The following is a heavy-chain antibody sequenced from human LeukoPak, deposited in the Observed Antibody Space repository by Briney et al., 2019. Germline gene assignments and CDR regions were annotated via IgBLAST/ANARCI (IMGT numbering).Heavy chain of an antibody. D-gene: IGHD3-9*01. V-gene: IGHV3-21*01. CDR1: GFTFSSYS. CDR3: ARESLPRYFDWLLPDY. CDR2: ISSSSSYI. Sequence: GGSLRLSCAASGFTFSSYSMNWVRQAPGKGLEWVSSISSSSSYIYYADSVKGRFTISRDNAKNSLYLQMNSLRAEDTAVYYCARESLPRYFDWLLPDYWGQGTLVTVSS. J-gene: IGHJ4*02.